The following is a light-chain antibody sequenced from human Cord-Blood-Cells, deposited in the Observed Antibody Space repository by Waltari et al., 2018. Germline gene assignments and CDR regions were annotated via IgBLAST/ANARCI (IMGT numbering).Light chain of an antibody. J-gene: IGLJ3*02. CDR1: ALPKKY. Sequence: SYELTQPPSVSVSPGQTARITCSGDALPKKYPYWYQQKSGQAPVLVIHEDSKRPYGIPERFSGSISVTMATLTISGAQVEEEADYYCYSTDSSGNHMVFGGGTKLTDL. CDR2: EDS. V-gene: IGLV3-10*01. CDR3: YSTDSSGNHMV.